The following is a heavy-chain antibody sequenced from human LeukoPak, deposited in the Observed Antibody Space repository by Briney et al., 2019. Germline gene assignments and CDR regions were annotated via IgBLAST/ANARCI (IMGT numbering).Heavy chain of an antibody. CDR3: ARGSKAAAGTNLDY. CDR2: INHSGST. V-gene: IGHV4-34*01. J-gene: IGHJ4*02. Sequence: SETLSLTCAVYGGSFSGYYWSWIRQPPGKGLEWIGEINHSGSTNYNPSLKSRVTISVDTSKNQFSLKLSSVTAADTAVYYCARGSKAAAGTNLDYWGQGTLVTVSS. D-gene: IGHD6-13*01. CDR1: GGSFSGYY.